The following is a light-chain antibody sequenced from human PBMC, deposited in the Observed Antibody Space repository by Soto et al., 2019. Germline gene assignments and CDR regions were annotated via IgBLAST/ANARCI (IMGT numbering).Light chain of an antibody. CDR1: QSISSW. CDR3: QQYNSYSTWT. J-gene: IGKJ1*01. Sequence: DIQMTQSPSTLSASVGDRVTITCRASQSISSWLAWYQQKPGKAPKLLIYDASSLGSGVPSRFSGSGSGTEFTLTITILQPDDFATSYCQQYNSYSTWTFGQGTKVEIK. CDR2: DAS. V-gene: IGKV1-5*01.